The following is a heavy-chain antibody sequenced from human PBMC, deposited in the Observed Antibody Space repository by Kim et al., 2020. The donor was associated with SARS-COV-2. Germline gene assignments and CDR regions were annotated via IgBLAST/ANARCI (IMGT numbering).Heavy chain of an antibody. Sequence: STYYTPSLKSRVTISVDTSKNQFSLKLSSVTAADTAVYYCARDPDWYFDLWGRGTLVTVSS. J-gene: IGHJ2*01. CDR2: ST. CDR3: ARDPDWYFDL. V-gene: IGHV4-30-2*05.